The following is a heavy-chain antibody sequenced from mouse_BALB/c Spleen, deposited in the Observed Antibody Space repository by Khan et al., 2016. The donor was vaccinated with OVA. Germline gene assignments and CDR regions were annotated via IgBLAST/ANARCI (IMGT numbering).Heavy chain of an antibody. CDR2: INTHSGVP. CDR3: ARGGAAYYRNDGGAMEY. CDR1: GYTFTTAG. Sequence: QIQLVQSGPELKKPGETVRISCTASGYTFTTAGMQWVQKMPGKGLKWIGWINTHSGVPKYAEAFKGRFAFSLETSTSTAYLQITSLKNEDTATYFCARGGAAYYRNDGGAMEYWGQGTSVTVSS. J-gene: IGHJ4*01. D-gene: IGHD2-14*01. V-gene: IGHV9-4*02.